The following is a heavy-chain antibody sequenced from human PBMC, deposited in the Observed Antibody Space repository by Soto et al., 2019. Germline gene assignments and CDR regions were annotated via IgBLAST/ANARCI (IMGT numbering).Heavy chain of an antibody. CDR2: ISWDGGST. CDR3: AKDPLTREAVAGAFDI. Sequence: GGSLRLSCAASGFTFDDYAMHWVRQAPGKGLEWVSLISWDGGSTYYADSVKGRFTISRDNSKNSLYLQMNSLRAEDTALYYCAKDPLTREAVAGAFDIWGQGTMVTVSS. D-gene: IGHD6-19*01. J-gene: IGHJ3*02. V-gene: IGHV3-43D*03. CDR1: GFTFDDYA.